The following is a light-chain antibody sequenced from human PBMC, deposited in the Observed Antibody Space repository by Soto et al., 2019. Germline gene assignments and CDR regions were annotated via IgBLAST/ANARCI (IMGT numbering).Light chain of an antibody. CDR2: RND. CDR1: TSNIGYNF. J-gene: IGLJ3*02. Sequence: QSVLTQPPSTTGTPGQRVTISCSGRTSNIGYNFVYWYQHLPGTAPNLLIYRNDERPSGVPDRFSGSKSGTSASLAISGLRSEDEADYYCAAWDGSLSAWVFGGGTKLTVL. CDR3: AAWDGSLSAWV. V-gene: IGLV1-47*01.